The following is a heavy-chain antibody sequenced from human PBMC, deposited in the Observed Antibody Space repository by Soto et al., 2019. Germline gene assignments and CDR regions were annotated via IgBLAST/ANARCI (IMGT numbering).Heavy chain of an antibody. V-gene: IGHV4-39*01. CDR1: GGSISSSSYY. Sequence: SETLSLTCAVSGGSISSSSYYWGWIRQPPGKGLEWIGSIYYSGSTYYSPSLKSRVTISVDTSKNQFSLKLSSVTAADTAVYYCARHFPLITMVRGVTNRFDYWGQGTLVTVSS. D-gene: IGHD3-10*01. CDR3: ARHFPLITMVRGVTNRFDY. CDR2: IYYSGST. J-gene: IGHJ4*02.